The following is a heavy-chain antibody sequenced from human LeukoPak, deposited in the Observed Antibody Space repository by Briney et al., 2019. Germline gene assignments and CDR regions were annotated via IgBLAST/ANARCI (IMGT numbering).Heavy chain of an antibody. CDR3: ARDHSTGLYYFDY. Sequence: SETLSLTCTVSGGSISSYYWNWIRQPAGKGLEWIGHVFTGGTTNYNPSLKSRVTMSVDTSKNQFSLKLSSVTAADTAVYYCARDHSTGLYYFDYWGQGTLVTVSS. CDR2: VFTGGTT. J-gene: IGHJ4*02. CDR1: GGSISSYY. V-gene: IGHV4-4*07. D-gene: IGHD1-1*01.